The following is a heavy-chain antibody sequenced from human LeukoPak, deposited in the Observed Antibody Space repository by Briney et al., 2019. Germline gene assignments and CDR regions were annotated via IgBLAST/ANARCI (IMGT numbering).Heavy chain of an antibody. V-gene: IGHV3-11*01. CDR3: TRDPDYDDPD. CDR2: ITSSGRST. D-gene: IGHD3-22*01. Sequence: GGSLRLSCTASGFTFSDHYMTWMCQAPGKGLEWISYITSSGRSTDYADSVKGRFIISRDNAKNSLFLQMSSLGVEDTAVYYCTRDPDYDDPDWGQGTLVTVSS. CDR1: GFTFSDHY. J-gene: IGHJ4*02.